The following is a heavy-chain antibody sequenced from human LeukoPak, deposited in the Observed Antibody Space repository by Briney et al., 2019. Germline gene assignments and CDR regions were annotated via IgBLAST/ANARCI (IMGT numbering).Heavy chain of an antibody. CDR3: ARLFPGYYDSSGYLLHDAFDI. CDR1: GGSISSSSYY. CDR2: IYYSGST. J-gene: IGHJ3*02. Sequence: SETLSLTCSVSGGSISSSSYYWGWIRQPPGKGLEWIGSIYYSGSTYYNPSLKSRVTISVDTSKNQFSLKLSPVTAADTAVYYCARLFPGYYDSSGYLLHDAFDIWGQGTMVTVSS. D-gene: IGHD3-22*01. V-gene: IGHV4-39*01.